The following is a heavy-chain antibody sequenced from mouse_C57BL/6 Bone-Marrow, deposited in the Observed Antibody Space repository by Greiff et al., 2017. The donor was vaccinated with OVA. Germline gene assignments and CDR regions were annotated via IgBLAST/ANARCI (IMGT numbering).Heavy chain of an antibody. CDR2: INSYDGST. V-gene: IGHV5-2*01. CDR3: ARHGDYDGYYAMDY. CDR1: EYEFPSHD. Sequence: EVQRVESGGGLVQPGESLKLSCESTEYEFPSHDMSWVRQTPEKRLELVAAINSYDGSTYYPDTMEKRFIISRDNSKKTLYLQMINLRSEDTALYYCARHGDYDGYYAMDYWGQGTSVTVSS. D-gene: IGHD2-4*01. J-gene: IGHJ4*01.